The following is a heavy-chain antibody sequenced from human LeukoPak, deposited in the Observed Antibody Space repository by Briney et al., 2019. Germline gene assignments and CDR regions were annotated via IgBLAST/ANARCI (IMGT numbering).Heavy chain of an antibody. Sequence: GGSLRLSCAASGFTFSSYWMHWVRQAPGKGLVWVSRIKSDGSTNYADSVKGRLTISRDNAKNTVSLQMNSLRAEDTGVYYCARAPSEIGGYYPEYFRHWGQGTLVTVSS. CDR2: IKSDGST. D-gene: IGHD3-22*01. CDR1: GFTFSSYW. V-gene: IGHV3-74*01. CDR3: ARAPSEIGGYYPEYFRH. J-gene: IGHJ1*01.